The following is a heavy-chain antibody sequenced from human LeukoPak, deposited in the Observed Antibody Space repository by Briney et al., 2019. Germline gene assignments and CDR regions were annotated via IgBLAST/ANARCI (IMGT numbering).Heavy chain of an antibody. J-gene: IGHJ4*02. CDR1: GGSISSGGYC. D-gene: IGHD3-22*01. CDR2: IYYSGST. Sequence: SETLSLTCTVSGGSISSGGYCWSWIRQHPGKGLEWIGYIYYSGSTYYNPSLKRRLTISVDTSKNQLSLKLSSVTAADTAMYYCARDTGTMTYFDYWGQGTLVTVSS. CDR3: ARDTGTMTYFDY. V-gene: IGHV4-31*03.